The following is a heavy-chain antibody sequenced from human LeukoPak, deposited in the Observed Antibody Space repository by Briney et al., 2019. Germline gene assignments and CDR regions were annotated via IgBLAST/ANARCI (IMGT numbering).Heavy chain of an antibody. CDR3: VKGLDYSSSQMDS. CDR1: GFTFKSYA. D-gene: IGHD6-6*01. CDR2: INTNGANT. V-gene: IGHV3-64*05. Sequence: GGSLRLSCSASGFTFKSYAMHWVRQAPGKGPEYVSSINTNGANTYYADSVKGRFTISRGNSRNTVYVQMNSLTPEDTAVYYCVKGLDYSSSQMDSWGQGTLVTVSS. J-gene: IGHJ4*02.